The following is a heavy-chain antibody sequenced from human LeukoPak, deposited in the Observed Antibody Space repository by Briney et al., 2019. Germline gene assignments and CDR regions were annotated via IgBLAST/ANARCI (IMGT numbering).Heavy chain of an antibody. Sequence: GASVKVSCKASGYTFTGYYMHWVRQAPGQGLEWMGWINPNSGGTNYAQKFQGRVTMTRDTSISTAYMELSSLRSEDTAVYYCVYQYYYGSGSYFVDYWGQGTLVTVSS. D-gene: IGHD3-10*01. J-gene: IGHJ4*02. CDR3: VYQYYYGSGSYFVDY. CDR1: GYTFTGYY. CDR2: INPNSGGT. V-gene: IGHV1-2*02.